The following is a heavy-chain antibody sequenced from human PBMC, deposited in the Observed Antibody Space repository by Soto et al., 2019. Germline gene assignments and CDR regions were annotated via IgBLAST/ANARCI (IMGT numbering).Heavy chain of an antibody. CDR3: ADGGEWSFNFEY. Sequence: EVQLLESGGGLVQPGGSLRLSCAASGFNFNINAMSWVRQAPGKGLEWVCAISGSGENTYYADSVKGRFTISRDNSKNTLYLQMNNLRVEDKAVYYCADGGEWSFNFEYWGQGTLVTVFS. D-gene: IGHD3-16*02. CDR2: ISGSGENT. CDR1: GFNFNINA. V-gene: IGHV3-23*01. J-gene: IGHJ4*02.